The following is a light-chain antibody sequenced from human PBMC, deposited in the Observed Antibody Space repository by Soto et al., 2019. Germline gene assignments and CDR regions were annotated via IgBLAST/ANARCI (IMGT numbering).Light chain of an antibody. CDR3: GSWDSSLSAYV. J-gene: IGLJ1*01. Sequence: QSVLTQPPSVSAAPGQRVNISCSGISSNIGGNSVSWYQQLPGTAPKLLIYDDDKRPSGIPDRFSGSKSGTSATLGITGFQTGDEADYYCGSWDSSLSAYVFGTGTKVTVL. CDR1: SSNIGGNS. V-gene: IGLV1-51*01. CDR2: DDD.